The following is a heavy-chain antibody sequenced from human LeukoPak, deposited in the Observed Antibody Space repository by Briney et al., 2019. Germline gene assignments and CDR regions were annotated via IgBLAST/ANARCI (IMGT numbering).Heavy chain of an antibody. CDR3: ARQRFVGSGWLDR. Sequence: SETLSLTCAVSGGSFSANYWSWIRQPPGGGLEWIAEIYPSGATQYNPSLTGRVTISADRSKSQFSLKLSSVTAADTAVYYCARQRFVGSGWLDRWGQGTLVTVSS. J-gene: IGHJ5*02. D-gene: IGHD6-19*01. CDR1: GGSFSANY. CDR2: IYPSGAT. V-gene: IGHV4-34*01.